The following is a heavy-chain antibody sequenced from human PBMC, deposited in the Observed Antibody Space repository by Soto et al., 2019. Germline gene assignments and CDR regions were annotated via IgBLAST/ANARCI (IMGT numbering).Heavy chain of an antibody. CDR1: GFSFTTYG. V-gene: IGHV3-30*18. CDR2: ISYDGSSK. Sequence: GGSLRLSCAASGFSFTTYGMHWVRQAPGKGLEWVAVISYDGSSKYYADSVKGRFTISRDSSKNTLYLQMNSLRAEETAVYYCSNALPRYYYYGMAVWGQGTTVTVSS. J-gene: IGHJ6*02. CDR3: SNALPRYYYYGMAV.